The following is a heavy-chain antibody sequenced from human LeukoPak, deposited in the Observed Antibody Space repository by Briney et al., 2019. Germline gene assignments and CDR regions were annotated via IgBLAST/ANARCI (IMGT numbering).Heavy chain of an antibody. D-gene: IGHD5-18*01. CDR3: AGGYSYGSTYYYMDV. Sequence: SETLSLTCTVSGGSISSYYWSWIRQPPGKGLEWIGYIYYSGSTNYNPSLKSRVTISVDTSKNQFSLKLSSVTAADTAVYYCAGGYSYGSTYYYMDVWGKGTTVTVSS. CDR2: IYYSGST. CDR1: GGSISSYY. V-gene: IGHV4-59*01. J-gene: IGHJ6*03.